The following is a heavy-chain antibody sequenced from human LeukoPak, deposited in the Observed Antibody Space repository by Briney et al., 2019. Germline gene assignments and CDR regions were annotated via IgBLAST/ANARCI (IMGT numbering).Heavy chain of an antibody. D-gene: IGHD6-13*01. Sequence: TGGSLRLSCAASGFTFSSYAMSWVRQAPGKGLEWVSAISGSGGSTYYADSVKGRFTISRDNSKNTLYLQMNSLRAVDTAVYYCAKDLRGYSSSWYPSGEYFQHWGQGTLVTVSS. CDR1: GFTFSSYA. J-gene: IGHJ1*01. V-gene: IGHV3-23*01. CDR3: AKDLRGYSSSWYPSGEYFQH. CDR2: ISGSGGST.